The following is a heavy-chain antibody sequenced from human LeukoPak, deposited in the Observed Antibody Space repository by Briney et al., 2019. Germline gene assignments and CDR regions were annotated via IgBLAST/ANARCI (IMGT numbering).Heavy chain of an antibody. J-gene: IGHJ1*01. CDR1: GGSISSSSYY. Sequence: SETLSLTCTVSGGSISSSSYYWGWIRQPPGKGLEWIGSICYSGSTYYNPSLKSRVTISVDTSKNQFSLKLSSVTAADTAVYYCAIHSSSWPSFHWGQGTLVTVSS. CDR3: AIHSSSWPSFH. V-gene: IGHV4-39*01. CDR2: ICYSGST. D-gene: IGHD6-13*01.